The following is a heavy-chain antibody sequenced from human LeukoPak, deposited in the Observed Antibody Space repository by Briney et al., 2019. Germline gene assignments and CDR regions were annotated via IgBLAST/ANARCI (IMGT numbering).Heavy chain of an antibody. Sequence: PGGSLRLSCAASGFTFSSYEMNWVRQAPGKGLEWVSYISSSGSTIYYADSVKGRFTISRDNAKNSLYLQMNSLRAEDTAVYYCASQMTTVTEFDYWGQGTLVTVSS. CDR3: ASQMTTVTEFDY. V-gene: IGHV3-48*03. CDR2: ISSSGSTI. J-gene: IGHJ4*02. CDR1: GFTFSSYE. D-gene: IGHD4-17*01.